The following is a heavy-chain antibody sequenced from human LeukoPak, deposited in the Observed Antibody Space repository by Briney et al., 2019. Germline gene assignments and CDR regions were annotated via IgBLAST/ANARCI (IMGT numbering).Heavy chain of an antibody. Sequence: ASVKVSCKASGYTFTSYDINWVRQATGQGLEWMGWMNPNSGNTGYAQKFQGRVTMTRNTSISTAYMELSSLRSEDTAVYYCARDPMVRGVITSWFDPWGQGTLVTVSP. CDR2: MNPNSGNT. D-gene: IGHD3-10*01. CDR3: ARDPMVRGVITSWFDP. V-gene: IGHV1-8*01. J-gene: IGHJ5*02. CDR1: GYTFTSYD.